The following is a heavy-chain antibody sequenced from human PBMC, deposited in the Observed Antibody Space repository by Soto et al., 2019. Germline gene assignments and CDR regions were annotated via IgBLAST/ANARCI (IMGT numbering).Heavy chain of an antibody. CDR3: ARGPPFGY. D-gene: IGHD3-10*01. V-gene: IGHV4-30-2*01. CDR2: IYHSGST. CDR1: GGSISSGGYS. Sequence: SETLSLTCAVSGGSISSGGYSWSWIRQLPGKGLEWIGYIYHSGSTYYNPSLKSRVTISVDRSKNQFSLKLSSVTAADTAVYYCARGPPFGYWGQGTLVTVSS. J-gene: IGHJ4*02.